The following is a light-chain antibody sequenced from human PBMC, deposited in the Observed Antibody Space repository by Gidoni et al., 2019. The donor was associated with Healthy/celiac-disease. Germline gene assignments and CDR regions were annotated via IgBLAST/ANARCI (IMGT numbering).Light chain of an antibody. CDR1: QSVSSSY. Sequence: EIVLTQSPGTLSLSPGERATLSCRASQSVSSSYLAWYQQKPVQAPRLLIYGASSRATGIPDRFSGSGSGTDFTLTISRLEPEDFAVYYCQQYGSSPPRTFGQXTKVEIK. V-gene: IGKV3-20*01. J-gene: IGKJ1*01. CDR3: QQYGSSPPRT. CDR2: GAS.